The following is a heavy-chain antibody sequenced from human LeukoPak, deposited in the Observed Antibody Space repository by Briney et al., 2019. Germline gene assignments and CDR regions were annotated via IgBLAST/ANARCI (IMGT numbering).Heavy chain of an antibody. CDR1: GYTFTGYY. CDR3: ARVPFGSAFDI. D-gene: IGHD3-10*01. J-gene: IGHJ3*02. V-gene: IGHV1-2*02. Sequence: ASVKVSCKASGYTFTGYYMHWVRQAPGQGLEWMGWINPNSGGTNYAQKFQGRVTMTRDTSISTAYMELSSLRSEDTAVYYCARVPFGSAFDIWGQGTMVTVSS. CDR2: INPNSGGT.